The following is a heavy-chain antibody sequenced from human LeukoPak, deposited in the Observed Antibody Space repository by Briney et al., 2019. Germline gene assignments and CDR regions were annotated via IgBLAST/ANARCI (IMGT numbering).Heavy chain of an antibody. Sequence: AGGSLRFFCAGSGFTFSSYNMNWVRQAPGKGLEWVSYIASSSHMTYYADSVKGRFTISRDNAKKSLYLQMNSLRAEVTAVYYCARDSILGYCSGGSCLERHAEYFQHWGQGTLVTVSS. CDR3: ARDSILGYCSGGSCLERHAEYFQH. CDR2: IASSSHMT. CDR1: GFTFSSYN. V-gene: IGHV3-48*01. J-gene: IGHJ1*01. D-gene: IGHD2-15*01.